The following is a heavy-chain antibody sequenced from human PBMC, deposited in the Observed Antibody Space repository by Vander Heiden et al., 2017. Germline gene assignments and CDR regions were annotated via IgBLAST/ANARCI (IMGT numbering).Heavy chain of an antibody. V-gene: IGHV3-23*01. CDR1: GFTFSSYA. D-gene: IGHD2-2*01. CDR2: ISGSGGST. J-gene: IGHJ5*02. CDR3: ANRRLPAIDP. Sequence: EVQLLESGGGLVQPGGSLRLSCAAPGFTFSSYAMGWVRQAPGKGLEWVSAISGSGGSTYYADSVKGRFTISRDNSKNTLYLQMNSLRAEDTAVYYCANRRLPAIDPWGQGTLVTVSS.